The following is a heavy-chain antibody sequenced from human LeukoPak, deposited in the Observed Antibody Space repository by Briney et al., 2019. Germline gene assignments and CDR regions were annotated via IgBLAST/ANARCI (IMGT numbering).Heavy chain of an antibody. CDR1: GGSISTYY. J-gene: IGHJ2*01. CDR3: ARVVNDYAIRYFDL. CDR2: IYYNGDT. V-gene: IGHV4-59*01. D-gene: IGHD4-17*01. Sequence: SETLSLTCTVSGGSISTYYWSWIRQPPGKGLEWIGYIYYNGDTKYNPSLKSRVTISVDTSKDQFSLRLRSVTAADTAVYYCARVVNDYAIRYFDLWGRGTLVPVSS.